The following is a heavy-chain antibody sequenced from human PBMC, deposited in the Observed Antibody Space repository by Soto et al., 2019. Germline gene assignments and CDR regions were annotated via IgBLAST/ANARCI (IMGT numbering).Heavy chain of an antibody. V-gene: IGHV4-39*01. CDR2: IYYSGIT. CDR3: ARHGSN. Sequence: NPSETLSLTCTVSGVSISNSSYYWGWIRRPPGKGLEWIGTIYYSGITYYNPSLKSRFTISVDTSMNQFSLKLTSVTAADTAVYYCARHGSNWGQGTLVTVSS. J-gene: IGHJ4*02. CDR1: GVSISNSSYY.